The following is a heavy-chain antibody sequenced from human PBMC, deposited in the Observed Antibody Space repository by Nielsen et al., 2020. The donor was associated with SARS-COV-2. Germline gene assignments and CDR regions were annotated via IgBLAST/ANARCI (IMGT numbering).Heavy chain of an antibody. Sequence: ASVKVSCKASGYTFNAYYIHWVRQAPGQGLEWMGWFNPGSGGTKYAQQFQGTVTMTRDASISTVYMELTSDDTAVYYCARARATIFGLVMSYGMDVWGQGTTVAVSS. CDR3: ARARATIFGLVMSYGMDV. D-gene: IGHD3/OR15-3a*01. V-gene: IGHV1-2*02. CDR2: FNPGSGGT. J-gene: IGHJ6*02. CDR1: GYTFNAYY.